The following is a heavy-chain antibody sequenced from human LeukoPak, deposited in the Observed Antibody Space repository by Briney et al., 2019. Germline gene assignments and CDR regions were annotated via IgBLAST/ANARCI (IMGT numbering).Heavy chain of an antibody. CDR2: ISGSGGST. Sequence: PGGSLRLSCTAFGFTFGDYGLSWFRQAPGKGLEWVSAISGSGGSTYYVASVKGRFTISRDNSKNTLYLQMNSLRAEDTAVYYCAKDGSPYPWGQGTLVTVSS. CDR3: AKDGSPYP. D-gene: IGHD3-10*01. V-gene: IGHV3-23*01. CDR1: GFTFGDYG. J-gene: IGHJ5*02.